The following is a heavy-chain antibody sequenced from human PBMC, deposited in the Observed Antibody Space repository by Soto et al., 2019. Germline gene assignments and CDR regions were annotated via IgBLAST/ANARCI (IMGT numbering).Heavy chain of an antibody. CDR2: FDPEDGEA. V-gene: IGHV1-24*01. J-gene: IGHJ5*02. CDR1: GYTLTDLS. CDR3: TTPSAPYDASGWSRLDP. Sequence: ASVKVSCKVSGYTLTDLSMHWVRQAPGKGLEWVGGFDPEDGEAIYAQKFQGRVTMTEDTSTDTAYMELSSLRSEDTAVYYCTTPSAPYDASGWSRLDPSGQGTLDPGSA. D-gene: IGHD3-22*01.